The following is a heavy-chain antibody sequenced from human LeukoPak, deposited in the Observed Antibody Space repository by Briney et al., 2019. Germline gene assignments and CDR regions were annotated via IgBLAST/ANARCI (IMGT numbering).Heavy chain of an antibody. CDR2: INHSGST. CDR3: AREDYYDSSGYGFDY. D-gene: IGHD3-22*01. J-gene: IGHJ4*02. V-gene: IGHV4-34*01. CDR1: GGSFSGYY. Sequence: SETLSLTCAVYGGSFSGYYWSWIRQPPGKGLEWIGEINHSGSTNYNPSLKSRVTISVDTSKNQFSLKLSSVIAADTAVYYCAREDYYDSSGYGFDYWGQGTLVTVSS.